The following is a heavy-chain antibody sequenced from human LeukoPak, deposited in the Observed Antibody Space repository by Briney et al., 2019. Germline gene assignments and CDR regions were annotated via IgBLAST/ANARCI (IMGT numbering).Heavy chain of an antibody. Sequence: PGGSLRLSCAASGFTFSNYGMHWVRQAPGKGLEWVAAISFDGNNKYYAESVKGRFTISRDNSKNTLYLQMNSLRAEDTAVYYCVKDWGVVVITMGLDYWGQGTLVTVSS. V-gene: IGHV3-30*18. CDR1: GFTFSNYG. CDR3: VKDWGVVVITMGLDY. J-gene: IGHJ4*02. CDR2: ISFDGNNK. D-gene: IGHD3-22*01.